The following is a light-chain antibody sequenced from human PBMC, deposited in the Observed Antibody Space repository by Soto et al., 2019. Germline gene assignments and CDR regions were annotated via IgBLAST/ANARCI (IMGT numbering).Light chain of an antibody. CDR3: QQRSNGYT. Sequence: EIVLTQSPATLSLSPGERATLSCRASQSVSSYLAWYQQKPGQAHRLLIYDASNRATGIPARFSGSGSGTDFTLTISSLEPEDFAVYYCQQRSNGYTFGQRTKLEIK. J-gene: IGKJ2*01. CDR1: QSVSSY. V-gene: IGKV3-11*01. CDR2: DAS.